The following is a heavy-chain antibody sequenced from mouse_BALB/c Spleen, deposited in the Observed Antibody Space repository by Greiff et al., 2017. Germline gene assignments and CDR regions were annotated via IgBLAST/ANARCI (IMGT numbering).Heavy chain of an antibody. Sequence: VQLQQSGPELVRPGVSVKISCKGSGYTFTDYAMHWVKQSHAKSLEWIGVISTYYGNTNYNQKFKGKATMTVDKSSSTAYMELARLTSEDSAIYYCARGSLAYWGQGTLVTVSA. CDR2: ISTYYGNT. V-gene: IGHV1-67*01. CDR3: ARGSLAY. D-gene: IGHD3-1*01. J-gene: IGHJ3*01. CDR1: GYTFTDYA.